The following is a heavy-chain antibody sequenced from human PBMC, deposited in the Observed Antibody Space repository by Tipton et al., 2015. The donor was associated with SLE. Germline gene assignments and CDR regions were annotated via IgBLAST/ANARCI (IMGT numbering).Heavy chain of an antibody. J-gene: IGHJ5*02. CDR2: LYQSGSI. Sequence: TLSLTCSVSGGSISSFYWSWIRQTPGKRLEWIGSLYQSGSIHYNPSLENRVTISVDRSKNQFSLSLSSVTAADTAVYYCARGGHSNSPNWFDPWGQGTLITVSS. V-gene: IGHV4-59*12. CDR1: GGSISSFY. CDR3: ARGGHSNSPNWFDP. D-gene: IGHD4-11*01.